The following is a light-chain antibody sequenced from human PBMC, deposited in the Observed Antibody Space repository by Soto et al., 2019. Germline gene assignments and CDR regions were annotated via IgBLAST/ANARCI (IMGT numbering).Light chain of an antibody. CDR1: SGHSTYA. V-gene: IGLV4-69*01. J-gene: IGLJ2*01. CDR3: QTWGTGYVV. CDR2: LYSAGRH. Sequence: QSVLTQSPSASASLGASVTITCTLSSGHSTYAIAWHQQQPGKGPRYLMRLYSAGRHIKGDGVPDRFSGSASGTERHLTISNLQSDDEADYYCQTWGTGYVVFGGGTKLTVL.